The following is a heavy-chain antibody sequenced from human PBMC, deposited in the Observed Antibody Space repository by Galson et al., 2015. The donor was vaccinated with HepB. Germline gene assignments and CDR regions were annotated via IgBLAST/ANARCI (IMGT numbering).Heavy chain of an antibody. J-gene: IGHJ5*02. D-gene: IGHD2-2*01. CDR3: ARARTIVVVPAARGSWFDP. Sequence: SVKVSCKASGYTFTSYAMHWVRQAPGQRLEWMGWINAGNGNTKYSQKFQGRVTITRDTSASTAYMELSSLRSEDTAVYYCARARTIVVVPAARGSWFDPWGQGTLVTVSS. V-gene: IGHV1-3*01. CDR1: GYTFTSYA. CDR2: INAGNGNT.